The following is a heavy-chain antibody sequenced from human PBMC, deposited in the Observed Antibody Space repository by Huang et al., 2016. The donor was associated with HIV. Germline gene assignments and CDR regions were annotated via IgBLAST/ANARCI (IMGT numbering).Heavy chain of an antibody. Sequence: QVQLQESGPGLVKPSQTLSLTCTVSGGSISSGGYYWGWIRQPPGKGLEWMGYIYDSGRTYYNPSLKSRVTISVDTSKNQFSLKLSSVTAADTAVYYCARAGGSSWFSGYNWFDPWGQGTLVTVSS. V-gene: IGHV4-30-4*08. J-gene: IGHJ5*02. D-gene: IGHD6-13*01. CDR2: IYDSGRT. CDR3: ARAGGSSWFSGYNWFDP. CDR1: GGSISSGGYY.